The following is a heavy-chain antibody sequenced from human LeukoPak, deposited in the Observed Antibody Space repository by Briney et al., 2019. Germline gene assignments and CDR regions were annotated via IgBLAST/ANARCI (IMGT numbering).Heavy chain of an antibody. CDR3: ARGTPIVATTTFDY. J-gene: IGHJ4*02. D-gene: IGHD5-12*01. CDR2: INHSGST. Sequence: SETLSLTCTVSGDSISGFYWSWIRQPPGKGLEWIGEINHSGSTNYNPSLKSRVTISVDTSKNQFSLKLSSVTAADTAVYYCARGTPIVATTTFDYWGQGTLVTVSS. CDR1: GDSISGFY. V-gene: IGHV4-34*01.